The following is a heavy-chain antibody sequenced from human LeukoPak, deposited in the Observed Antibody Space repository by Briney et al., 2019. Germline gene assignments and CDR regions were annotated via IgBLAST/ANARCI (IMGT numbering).Heavy chain of an antibody. CDR2: INHSGST. D-gene: IGHD3-22*01. J-gene: IGHJ3*02. Sequence: SETLSLTCAVYGGSFSGYYWSWIRQPPGKGLEWIGEINHSGSTNYNPSLKSRVTISVDTSKNQFSLKLSSVTAADTAVYYCARARIRYYDSRSDHAFVIWGQGTMVTVSS. CDR3: ARARIRYYDSRSDHAFVI. V-gene: IGHV4-34*01. CDR1: GGSFSGYY.